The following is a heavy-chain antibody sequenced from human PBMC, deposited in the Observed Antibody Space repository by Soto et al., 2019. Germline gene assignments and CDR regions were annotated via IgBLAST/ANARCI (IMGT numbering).Heavy chain of an antibody. CDR2: ISSSSSYI. D-gene: IGHD3-10*02. J-gene: IGHJ5*02. CDR3: ARDSLVRGDSVWFDP. V-gene: IGHV3-21*01. CDR1: GFTFSSYS. Sequence: GGSLRLSCAASGFTFSSYSMNWVRQAPGKGLEWVSSISSSSSYIYYADSVKGRFTISRDNAKNSLYLQMNSLRAEDTAVYYCARDSLVRGDSVWFDPWGQGTLVTVSS.